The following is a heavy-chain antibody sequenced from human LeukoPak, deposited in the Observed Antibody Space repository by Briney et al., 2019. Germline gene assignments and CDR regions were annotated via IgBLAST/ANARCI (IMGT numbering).Heavy chain of an antibody. D-gene: IGHD3-10*01. CDR1: GFTFSSYW. Sequence: GGSLRLSCAASGFTFSSYWMSWVRQAPGKGLEWVANIKQDGSEKYYVDSVKGRFTISRDNAKNSLYLQMNSLRAEDTAVYYRARDSFDYYGSGSYYKDYYYYMDVWGKGTTVTISS. CDR2: IKQDGSEK. V-gene: IGHV3-7*01. J-gene: IGHJ6*03. CDR3: ARDSFDYYGSGSYYKDYYYYMDV.